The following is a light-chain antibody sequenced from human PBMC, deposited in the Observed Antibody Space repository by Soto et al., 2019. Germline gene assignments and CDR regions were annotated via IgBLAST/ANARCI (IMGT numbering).Light chain of an antibody. Sequence: EVVLTQSPGTLSLSPGERATLSFTASQSISGSYLAWYQQKPGQAPRVVIYGVSRRATGIPDRFSGSGSGTDFTLTISSLEPEDFAVYYCQQRSNWPTFGGGTKVDIK. V-gene: IGKV3D-20*02. J-gene: IGKJ4*01. CDR2: GVS. CDR1: QSISGSY. CDR3: QQRSNWPT.